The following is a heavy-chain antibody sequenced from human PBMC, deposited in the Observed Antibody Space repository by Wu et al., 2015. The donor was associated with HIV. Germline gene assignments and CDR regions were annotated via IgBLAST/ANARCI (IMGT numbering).Heavy chain of an antibody. D-gene: IGHD2-15*01. CDR1: GYIFSGYY. J-gene: IGHJ5*02. CDR2: INPNSGGT. Sequence: QVHLVQSGAEVKKPGASVKVSCRTSGYIFSGYYIHWVRQAPGQGLEWMGYINPNSGGTHFAQRFQDRVTMTRDTSVTTTYMELTSLKSDDTAVYYCARGGDIVVVRDLGFDPWGQGTLVTVSS. V-gene: IGHV1-2*02. CDR3: ARGGDIVVVRDLGFDP.